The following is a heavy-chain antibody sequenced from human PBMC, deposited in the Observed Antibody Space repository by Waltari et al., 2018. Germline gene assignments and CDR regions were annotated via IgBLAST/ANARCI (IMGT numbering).Heavy chain of an antibody. J-gene: IGHJ4*02. V-gene: IGHV4-4*02. CDR1: GDSVSGNYW. CDR2: VHHSGKT. D-gene: IGHD2-2*01. Sequence: QVQLQESGQGLVKPSGTLSLTCAVSGDSVSGNYWWGWVRQSPEKGLEWIGQVHHSGKTHYNPSSQSRVTISVDSPKNQFSLTLKSVTAADTAVYYCAGDRAIGLFFDYWGRGTLVTVSS. CDR3: AGDRAIGLFFDY.